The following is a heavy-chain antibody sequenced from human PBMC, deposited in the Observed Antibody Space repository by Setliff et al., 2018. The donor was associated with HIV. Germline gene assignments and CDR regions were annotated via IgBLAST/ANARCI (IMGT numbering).Heavy chain of an antibody. Sequence: PSETLSLTCTVSGGSISSSSYYWGWIRQPPGKGLEWIGEINHSGSTNYNPSLKSRVTISVDTSKNQFSLKVSSVTAADTAVYYCARVGGFFGEARPPPDYWGQGALVTVSS. V-gene: IGHV4-39*07. CDR2: INHSGST. D-gene: IGHD3-10*01. J-gene: IGHJ4*02. CDR1: GGSISSSSYY. CDR3: ARVGGFFGEARPPPDY.